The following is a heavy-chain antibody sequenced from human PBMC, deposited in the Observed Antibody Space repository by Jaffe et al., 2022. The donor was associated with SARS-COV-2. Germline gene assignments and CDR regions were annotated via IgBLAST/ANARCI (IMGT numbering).Heavy chain of an antibody. CDR3: TSRRRGYSGYDDY. CDR1: GFTFSGSA. Sequence: EVQLVESGGGLVQPGGSLKLSCAASGFTFSGSAMHWVRQASGKGLEWVGRIRSKANSYATAYAASVKGRFTISRDDSKNTAYLQMNSLKTEDTAVYYCTSRRRGYSGYDDYWGQGTLVTVSS. V-gene: IGHV3-73*01. D-gene: IGHD5-12*01. CDR2: IRSKANSYAT. J-gene: IGHJ4*02.